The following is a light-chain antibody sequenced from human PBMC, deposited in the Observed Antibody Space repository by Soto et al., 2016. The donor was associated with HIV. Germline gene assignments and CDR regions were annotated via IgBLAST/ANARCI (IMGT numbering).Light chain of an antibody. J-gene: IGKJ1*01. V-gene: IGKV1-5*03. CDR2: KAS. Sequence: IRMTQSPSSLSASTGDRVTITCRASQSINKWLAWYQQKPGKAPNLLIYKASTSQSGVPSTFSGSGSGTEFTLIISSLQPDDFATYYCQQYNSYPWTFGQGTKVEIK. CDR3: QQYNSYPWT. CDR1: QSINKW.